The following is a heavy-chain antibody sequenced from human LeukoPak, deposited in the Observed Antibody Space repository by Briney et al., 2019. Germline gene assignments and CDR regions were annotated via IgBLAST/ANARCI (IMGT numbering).Heavy chain of an antibody. V-gene: IGHV4-4*07. Sequence: RPSETLSLTCTVSGGSISSYYWGWIRHPAGKGLEWIGRIYTSVSTNYNTSLKSRVPMPVEMSRNQFSLTLSSVTAADTAVYYCARDQYYYGSGSYNYYYYMDVWGKGTTVTISS. CDR2: IYTSVST. J-gene: IGHJ6*03. CDR1: GGSISSYY. CDR3: ARDQYYYGSGSYNYYYYMDV. D-gene: IGHD3-10*01.